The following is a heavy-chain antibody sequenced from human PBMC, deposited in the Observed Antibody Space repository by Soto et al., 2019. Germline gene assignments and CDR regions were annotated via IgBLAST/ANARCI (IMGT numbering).Heavy chain of an antibody. Sequence: EVQLVESGGGLVQPGGSLRLSCAASGFTFSTYNMNWVRQAPGKGLEWVSYISRSSSTVYYADAVKGRFTVSRDNARNSLYLPMNSLRDDDTALYYCARDTSPDSSGWYYFDYWGQGALVTVSS. CDR3: ARDTSPDSSGWYYFDY. CDR2: ISRSSSTV. D-gene: IGHD6-19*01. CDR1: GFTFSTYN. V-gene: IGHV3-48*02. J-gene: IGHJ4*02.